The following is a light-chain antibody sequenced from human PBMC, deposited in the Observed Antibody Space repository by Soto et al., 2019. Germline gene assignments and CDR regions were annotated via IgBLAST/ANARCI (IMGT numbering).Light chain of an antibody. CDR2: DVS. V-gene: IGLV2-14*01. CDR1: SSDVGGYNY. CDR3: SSSTSSSPRV. Sequence: QSALTQPASVSGSPGQSITISCTGTSSDVGGYNYVSWYQQHPGKAPKLMIYDVSNRPSGVSNRFSGSKSGNTASLTISGLPAEDAADYYCSSSTSSSPRVFGGGTKLTVL. J-gene: IGLJ2*01.